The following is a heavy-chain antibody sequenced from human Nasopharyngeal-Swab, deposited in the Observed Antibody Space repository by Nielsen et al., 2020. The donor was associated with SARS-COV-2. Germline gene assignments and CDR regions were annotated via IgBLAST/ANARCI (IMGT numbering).Heavy chain of an antibody. D-gene: IGHD6-19*01. CDR3: ARAAAMADLYHYYGMDV. CDR2: INPSGGST. V-gene: IGHV1-46*01. J-gene: IGHJ6*02. Sequence: ASVKVSCKASGYTFTSYYMHWVRQAPGQGLEWMGIINPSGGSTSYAQKFQGRVTMTRDTSTSTVYMDLSSLRSEDTAVYYCARAAAMADLYHYYGMDVWGQGTTVTFSS. CDR1: GYTFTSYY.